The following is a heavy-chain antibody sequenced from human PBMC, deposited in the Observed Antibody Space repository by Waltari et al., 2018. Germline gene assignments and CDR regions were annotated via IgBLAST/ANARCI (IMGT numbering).Heavy chain of an antibody. Sequence: EVQLLESGGGLVQPGGSLRLSCVASGFTFSSYAMNWVRQAPGKGLEWVSAISGSGVTTYYADSVKGRFTISRDNSKNTLYLQMNTLGAEDTAVYYCAAPELDYWGQGTLVTVSS. CDR3: AAPELDY. V-gene: IGHV3-23*01. CDR2: ISGSGVTT. CDR1: GFTFSSYA. J-gene: IGHJ4*02.